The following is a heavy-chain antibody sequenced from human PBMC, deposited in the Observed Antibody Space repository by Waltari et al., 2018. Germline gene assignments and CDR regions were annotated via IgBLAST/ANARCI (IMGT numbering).Heavy chain of an antibody. D-gene: IGHD3-10*01. Sequence: QVQLQQWGAGLLKPSEPLSLTCAVYGGSFSGYYWRWNRQPPGKGLEWIGEINHSGSTNYNPSLKSRVTISVDTSKNQCSLKLSSVTAADTAVYYCSGRGSGSYYIPFDYWGQGTLVTVSS. CDR3: SGRGSGSYYIPFDY. V-gene: IGHV4-34*01. CDR2: INHSGST. CDR1: GGSFSGYY. J-gene: IGHJ4*02.